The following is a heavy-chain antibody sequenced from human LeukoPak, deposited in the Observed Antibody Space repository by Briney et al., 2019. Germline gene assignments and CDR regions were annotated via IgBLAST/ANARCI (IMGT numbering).Heavy chain of an antibody. J-gene: IGHJ4*02. V-gene: IGHV3-33*08. CDR2: IWYDGSNK. CDR1: GFTFRNYA. D-gene: IGHD4-17*01. Sequence: GGSLRLSCAASGFTFRNYAMNWVRQAPGKGLEWVAVIWYDGSNKYYADSVKGRFTISRDNSKNTLYLQMNSLRAEDTAVYYCARAWKDYVLDYWGQGTLVTVSS. CDR3: ARAWKDYVLDY.